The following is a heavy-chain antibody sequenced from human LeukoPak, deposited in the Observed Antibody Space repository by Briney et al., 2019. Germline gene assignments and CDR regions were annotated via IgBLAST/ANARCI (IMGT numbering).Heavy chain of an antibody. Sequence: SETLSLTCTLSGGSISNYYWNWIRQPPGKGLEWIGYITGSIYVSVSTSYDPSLESRVTISVDTSKNQFSLTLNSVTAADTAVYYCARDSRDYGSGSYWDVWGQGTPVTVSS. J-gene: IGHJ6*02. CDR1: GGSISNYY. CDR2: ITGSIYVSVST. D-gene: IGHD3-10*01. CDR3: ARDSRDYGSGSYWDV. V-gene: IGHV4-59*01.